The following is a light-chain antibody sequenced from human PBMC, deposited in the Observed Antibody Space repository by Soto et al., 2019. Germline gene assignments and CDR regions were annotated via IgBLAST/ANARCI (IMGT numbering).Light chain of an antibody. CDR2: DAS. V-gene: IGKV3-20*01. CDR3: QQYGSSPIT. CDR1: QSVSSH. J-gene: IGKJ5*01. Sequence: EIVLTQSPATLSLSTGERATLSCRASQSVSSHLAWYQQKPGQAPRLLIYDASNRATGIPDRISGSGSGTDFTLTISRLDPEDFAVYYCQQYGSSPITFGQGTRLEIK.